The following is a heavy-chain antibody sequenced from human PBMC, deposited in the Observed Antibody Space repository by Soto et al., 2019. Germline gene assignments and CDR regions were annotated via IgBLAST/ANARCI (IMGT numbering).Heavy chain of an antibody. Sequence: SETLSLTCTVSGGSVSSGSYYWSWIRQPPGKGLEWIGYIYYSGSTNYNPSLKSRVTISVDTSKNQFSLKLSSVTAADTAVYYCARDLYSSSWYDYWGQGTLVTVSS. CDR2: IYYSGST. V-gene: IGHV4-61*01. CDR3: ARDLYSSSWYDY. CDR1: GGSVSSGSYY. J-gene: IGHJ4*02. D-gene: IGHD6-13*01.